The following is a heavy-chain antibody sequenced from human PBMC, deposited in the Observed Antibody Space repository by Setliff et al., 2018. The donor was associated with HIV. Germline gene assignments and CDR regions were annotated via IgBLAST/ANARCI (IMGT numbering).Heavy chain of an antibody. J-gene: IGHJ4*02. CDR2: INHSGST. V-gene: IGHV4-34*01. CDR1: GGSFSGYY. D-gene: IGHD2-2*01. CDR3: ARGVIGYCSSTSCSNKYYFDY. Sequence: SETLSLTCAVYGGSFSGYYWSWIRQPPGKGLGWTGEINHSGSTNYNPSLKSRVTISVDTSKNQFSLKLSSVTAADTAVYYCARGVIGYCSSTSCSNKYYFDYWGQGTLVTVSS.